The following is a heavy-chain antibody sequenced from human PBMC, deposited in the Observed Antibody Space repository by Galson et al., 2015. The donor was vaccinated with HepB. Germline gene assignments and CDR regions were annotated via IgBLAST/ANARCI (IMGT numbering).Heavy chain of an antibody. CDR3: ARGRAVVVEDATRRWFDP. D-gene: IGHD2-15*01. Sequence: QSGAEVKKPGESLKISCKASGYIFSDYWIAWVRQTPEKGLEWMGIIFPRDSDTRYSPSFQGQVTISADKSITTAYLQWSSLTASDTAMYYCARGRAVVVEDATRRWFDPWGQGTLVTVSS. V-gene: IGHV5-51*01. CDR1: GYIFSDYW. J-gene: IGHJ5*02. CDR2: IFPRDSDT.